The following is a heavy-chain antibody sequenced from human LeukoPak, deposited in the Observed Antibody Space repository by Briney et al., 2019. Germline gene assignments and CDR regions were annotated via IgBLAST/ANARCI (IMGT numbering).Heavy chain of an antibody. J-gene: IGHJ4*02. Sequence: GGSLRLSGEASGFTFSNAWMSWFRQAPGKGLEWVGRIKSKTDGGPTDYAAPVKGRFTISRDDSKNTLYLQMSSLKTEDTAVYYCTTDLYDYWGQGTLVTVSS. V-gene: IGHV3-15*01. D-gene: IGHD2-2*02. CDR1: GFTFSNAW. CDR3: TTDLYDY. CDR2: IKSKTDGGPT.